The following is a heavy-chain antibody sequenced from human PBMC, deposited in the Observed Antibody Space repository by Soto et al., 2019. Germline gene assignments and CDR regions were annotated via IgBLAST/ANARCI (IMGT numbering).Heavy chain of an antibody. CDR1: GYTFTSYD. CDR2: VNPNSGNT. V-gene: IGHV1-8*01. J-gene: IGHJ3*02. D-gene: IGHD2-2*03. CDR3: ARASYLDPAFDI. Sequence: QVPLVQSGAEVKRPGASVKVSCKASGYTFTSYDFNWVRQAPGQGLEWMGWVNPNSGNTDYAQKFQGRVTMTRNTSRRTAYMELSSLRSEDTAVYYCARASYLDPAFDIWGQGTMVTVSS.